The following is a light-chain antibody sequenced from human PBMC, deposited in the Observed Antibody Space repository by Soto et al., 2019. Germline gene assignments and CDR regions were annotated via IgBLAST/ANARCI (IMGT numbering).Light chain of an antibody. CDR3: GSYTTISSYV. CDR1: SSDVGGYNY. V-gene: IGLV2-14*01. CDR2: DVR. J-gene: IGLJ1*01. Sequence: QSALTQPASVSGSPGQSITISCTGTSSDVGGYNYVSWYQQHPGKAPKLMIYDVRNRPSGVSNRFSGSKSVNTASLTISGLQAEDEAEYYCGSYTTISSYVFGTGTKLTVL.